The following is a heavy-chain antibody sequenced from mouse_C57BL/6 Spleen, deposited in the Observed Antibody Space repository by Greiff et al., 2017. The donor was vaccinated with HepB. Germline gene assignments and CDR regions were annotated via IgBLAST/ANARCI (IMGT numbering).Heavy chain of an antibody. CDR3: ARSYGSSYRYFDY. Sequence: VQLQQPGAELVMPGASVKLSCKASGYTFTSYWMHWVKQRPGQGLEWIGEIDPSDSYTNYNQKFKGKSTLTVDKSSSTAYMQLSSLTSEDSAVYYCARSYGSSYRYFDYWGQGTTLTVSS. J-gene: IGHJ2*01. CDR1: GYTFTSYW. V-gene: IGHV1-69*01. D-gene: IGHD1-1*01. CDR2: IDPSDSYT.